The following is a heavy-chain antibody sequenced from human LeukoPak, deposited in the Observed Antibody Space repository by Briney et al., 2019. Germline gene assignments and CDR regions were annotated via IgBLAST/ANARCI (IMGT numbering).Heavy chain of an antibody. D-gene: IGHD6-6*01. J-gene: IGHJ4*02. V-gene: IGHV4-34*01. CDR3: ARGAAPHYSDY. Sequence: PSETLSLTCAVYGGSFSGYYWSWIRQPPGKGLEWIGEINHSGSTNYNPSLKSRVTISVDTSENQFSLKLSSVTAADTAVYYCARGAAPHYSDYWGQGTLVTVSS. CDR2: INHSGST. CDR1: GGSFSGYY.